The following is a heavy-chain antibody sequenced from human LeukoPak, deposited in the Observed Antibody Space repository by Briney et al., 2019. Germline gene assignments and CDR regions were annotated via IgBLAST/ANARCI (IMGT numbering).Heavy chain of an antibody. D-gene: IGHD3-22*01. Sequence: GGSLRLSCAASGFTFSSYAMHWVRQAPGKGLEWVAVISYDGSNKHYADSVKGRFTISRDNSKNTLYLQMNSLRAEDTAVYYCAREFEGDSSGYYGAAFDIWGQGTMVTVSS. V-gene: IGHV3-30*04. CDR3: AREFEGDSSGYYGAAFDI. J-gene: IGHJ3*02. CDR1: GFTFSSYA. CDR2: ISYDGSNK.